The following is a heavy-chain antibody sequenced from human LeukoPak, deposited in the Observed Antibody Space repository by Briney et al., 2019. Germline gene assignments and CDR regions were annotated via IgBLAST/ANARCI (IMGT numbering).Heavy chain of an antibody. CDR1: RFTFSRYW. D-gene: IGHD1-26*01. J-gene: IGHJ4*02. CDR3: ARDGYSGRYYDY. Sequence: GGSLRLSCAASRFTFSRYWMSWVRQAPGKGLEWVANIKQDGSEIYYVDSVKGRFTISRDNAKNSLYLQMNSLRAEDTAVYYCARDGYSGRYYDYWGQGTLVTVPS. CDR2: IKQDGSEI. V-gene: IGHV3-7*04.